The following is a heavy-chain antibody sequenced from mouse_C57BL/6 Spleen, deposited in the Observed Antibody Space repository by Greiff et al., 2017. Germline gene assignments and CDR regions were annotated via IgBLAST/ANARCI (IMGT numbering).Heavy chain of an antibody. D-gene: IGHD4-1*01. CDR3: ARDWEGPSIAY. CDR2: IHPNSGST. CDR1: GYTFTSYW. V-gene: IGHV1-64*01. J-gene: IGHJ3*01. Sequence: QVQLQQPGAELVKPGASVKLSCKASGYTFTSYWMHWVKQRPGQGLEWIGMIHPNSGSTNYNEKFKSKATLTVDKSSSTAYMQLSSLTSEDSAVYYCARDWEGPSIAYWGQGTLVTVSA.